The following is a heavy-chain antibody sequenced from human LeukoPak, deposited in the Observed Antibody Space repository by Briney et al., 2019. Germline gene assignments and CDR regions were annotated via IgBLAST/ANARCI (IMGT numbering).Heavy chain of an antibody. CDR3: GKGYSGGYGGAFDI. J-gene: IGHJ3*02. CDR2: IKQDGSEN. V-gene: IGHV3-7*03. CDR1: GFTFSSYW. D-gene: IGHD2-15*01. Sequence: GGSLRLSCAASGFTFSSYWMSWVRQAPGKGREWVDNIKQDGSENYYVDSVQGRFTISRDNAKNSLYLQMNSLRAEDMALYYCGKGYSGGYGGAFDIWGQGTMVSVSS.